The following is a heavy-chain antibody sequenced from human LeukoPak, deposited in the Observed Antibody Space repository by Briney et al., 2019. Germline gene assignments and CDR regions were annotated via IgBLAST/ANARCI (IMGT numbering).Heavy chain of an antibody. D-gene: IGHD3-9*01. CDR2: IYYTGST. CDR3: ARDRGGGLLRYSDY. J-gene: IGHJ4*02. CDR1: GGSISSSSYY. V-gene: IGHV4-39*07. Sequence: SETLSLTCTVSGGSISSSSYYWGWIRQPPGKGLEWIGSIYYTGSTYYNPSLKSRVTISVDTSKNQFSLKLSSVTAADTAVYYCARDRGGGLLRYSDYWGQGTPVTVSS.